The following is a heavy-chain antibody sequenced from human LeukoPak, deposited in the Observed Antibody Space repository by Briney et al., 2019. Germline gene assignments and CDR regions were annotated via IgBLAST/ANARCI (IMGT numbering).Heavy chain of an antibody. CDR3: AKGRTPDY. Sequence: PGRSLRLSCAASGFTFSSYGMHWVRQAPGKGLEWVSALSGSGGSTFYADSVKGRFTISRDNSNNTLYLQMNSLRAEDTAVYYCAKGRTPDYWGQGTLVTVSS. D-gene: IGHD2-15*01. J-gene: IGHJ4*02. CDR1: GFTFSSYG. V-gene: IGHV3-23*01. CDR2: LSGSGGST.